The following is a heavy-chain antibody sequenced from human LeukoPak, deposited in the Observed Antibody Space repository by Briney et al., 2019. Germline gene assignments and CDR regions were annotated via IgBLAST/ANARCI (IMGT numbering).Heavy chain of an antibody. CDR3: ARDLDWNYSTNWFDP. CDR2: IYHSGST. CDR1: GYSISSGYY. Sequence: PSETLSLTCTVSGYSISSGYYWGWIRQPPGKGLEWIGSIYHSGSTYYNPSLKCRDTISVDTSKNQFSLKLSSVTAADTAVYYCARDLDWNYSTNWFDPWGQGTLVTVSS. V-gene: IGHV4-38-2*02. J-gene: IGHJ5*02. D-gene: IGHD1-7*01.